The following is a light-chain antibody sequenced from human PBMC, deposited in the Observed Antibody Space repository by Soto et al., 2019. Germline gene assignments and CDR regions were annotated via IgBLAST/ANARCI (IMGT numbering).Light chain of an antibody. CDR1: QSVSSG. CDR2: GAS. V-gene: IGKV3-15*01. J-gene: IGKJ5*01. CDR3: QQYDNWPPIT. Sequence: EIVMTQSPATLSVSPGERATLSCRASQSVSSGLAWYQQKPGQAPRLLIHGASTRATGIPARFSGSGSGTEFTLTISSLQSEDSAVYYCQQYDNWPPITFGQGTRLEIK.